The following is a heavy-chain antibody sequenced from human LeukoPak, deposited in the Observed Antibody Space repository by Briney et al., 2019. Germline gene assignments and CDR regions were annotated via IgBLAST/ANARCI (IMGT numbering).Heavy chain of an antibody. CDR1: GYTFTTYY. V-gene: IGHV1-46*04. D-gene: IGHD6-6*01. J-gene: IGHJ4*02. CDR3: ARASIIATLPAPLDY. CDR2: SNPRSGST. Sequence: ASVKVSCKASGYTFTTYYMHWVRQAPGQGLEWMGISNPRSGSTDYAHNLQGRVTMTRDTSTSTVYMELSSLRSEDTAVYYCARASIIATLPAPLDYWGQGTLVTVSS.